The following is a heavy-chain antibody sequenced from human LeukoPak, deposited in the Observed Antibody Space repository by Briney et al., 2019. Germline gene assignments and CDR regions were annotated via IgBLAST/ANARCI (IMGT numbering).Heavy chain of an antibody. J-gene: IGHJ6*03. CDR3: ARVLPFYGDYAYYYYYMDV. CDR1: GGSISSSSYY. CDR2: IYYSGST. V-gene: IGHV4-39*07. D-gene: IGHD4-17*01. Sequence: TSETLSLTCTVSGGSISSSSYYWGWIRQPPGKGLEWIGSIYYSGSTYYNPSLKSRVTISVDTSKNQFSLKLSSVTAADTAVYYCARVLPFYGDYAYYYYYMDVWGKGTTVTISS.